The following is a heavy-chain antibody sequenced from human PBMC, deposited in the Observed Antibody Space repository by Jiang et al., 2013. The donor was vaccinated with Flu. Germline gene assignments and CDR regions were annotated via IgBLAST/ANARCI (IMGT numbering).Heavy chain of an antibody. CDR3: AKRTTTPGAPKLYFFDS. D-gene: IGHD4-11*01. Sequence: RGGMVQPGGSLRLSCAASGFTISNFAMSWVRQAPGKGLEWVSTIGYSGGDTYFADSVKGRFTISRDNSKNTLYLQMNSLRAEDTAVYYCAKRTTTPGAPKLYFFDSWGREPWSSSPQ. V-gene: IGHV3-23*01. CDR2: IGYSGGDT. CDR1: GFTISNFA. J-gene: IGHJ4*02.